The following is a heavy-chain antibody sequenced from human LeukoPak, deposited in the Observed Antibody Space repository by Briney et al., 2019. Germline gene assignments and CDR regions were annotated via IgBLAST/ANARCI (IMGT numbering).Heavy chain of an antibody. V-gene: IGHV3-23*01. D-gene: IGHD6-19*01. CDR3: AKDENSSGDYYYGMDV. CDR2: IVGSGSST. CDR1: GFTFSSYA. Sequence: GGSLRLSCSASGFTFSSYAMGWVRQAPGKGPEWVSGIVGSGSSTYYADSVKGRFTISRDNAKNSLYLQMNSLRAEDTALYYCAKDENSSGDYYYGMDVWGQGTTVTVSS. J-gene: IGHJ6*02.